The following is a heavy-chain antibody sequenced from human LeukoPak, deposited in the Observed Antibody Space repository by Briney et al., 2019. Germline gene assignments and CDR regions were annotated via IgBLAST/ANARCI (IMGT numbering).Heavy chain of an antibody. Sequence: ASVKVSCKASGYTFTSYDINWVRQATGQGLEWMGWMNPNSGNTGCAQKFQGRVTMTRNTSISTAYMELSSLRSEDTAVYYCARGRGGSYLDDYWGQGTLVTVSS. CDR1: GYTFTSYD. CDR2: MNPNSGNT. J-gene: IGHJ4*02. CDR3: ARGRGGSYLDDY. V-gene: IGHV1-8*01. D-gene: IGHD1-26*01.